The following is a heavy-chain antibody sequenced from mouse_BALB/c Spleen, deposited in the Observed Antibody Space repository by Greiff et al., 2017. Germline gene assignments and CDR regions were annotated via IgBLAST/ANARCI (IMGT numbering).Heavy chain of an antibody. CDR3: ARSPMDY. CDR2: ISSGGSYT. V-gene: IGHV5-6*02. J-gene: IGHJ4*01. Sequence: DVMLVESGGDLVKPGGSLKLSCAASGFTFSSYGMSWVRQTPDKRLEWVATISSGGSYTYYPDSVKGRFTISRDNAKNTLYLQMSSLKYEDTAMYYCARSPMDYWGQGTSVTVSS. CDR1: GFTFSSYG.